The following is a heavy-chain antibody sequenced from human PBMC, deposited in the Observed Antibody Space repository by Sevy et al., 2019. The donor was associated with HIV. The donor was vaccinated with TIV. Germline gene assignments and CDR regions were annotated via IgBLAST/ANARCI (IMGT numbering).Heavy chain of an antibody. CDR1: GFTFSSYG. J-gene: IGHJ4*02. D-gene: IGHD2-2*01. CDR3: AKHDWIVVVPAAMPDY. CDR2: ISYDGSNK. V-gene: IGHV3-30*18. Sequence: GGCLRLSCAASGFTFSSYGMHWVRQAPGKGLEWVAVISYDGSNKYYADSVKGRFTISRDNSKNALYLQMNSLRAEDTAVYYCAKHDWIVVVPAAMPDYWGQGTLVTVSS.